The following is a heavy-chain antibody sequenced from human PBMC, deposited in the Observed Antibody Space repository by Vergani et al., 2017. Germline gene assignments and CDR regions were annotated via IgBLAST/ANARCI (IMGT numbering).Heavy chain of an antibody. CDR3: AREIPSSSSSFYYYYMDV. CDR1: GGTFSSYA. Sequence: QVQLVQSGAEVKKPGSSVKVSCKASGGTFSSYAISWVRQAPGQGLEWMGGIIPIFGTANYAQKFQGRVTITTDESTSTAYMELSSLRSEDTAVYYCAREIPSSSSSFYYYYMDVWGHGTTVTVSS. CDR2: IIPIFGTA. J-gene: IGHJ6*03. D-gene: IGHD6-6*01. V-gene: IGHV1-69*01.